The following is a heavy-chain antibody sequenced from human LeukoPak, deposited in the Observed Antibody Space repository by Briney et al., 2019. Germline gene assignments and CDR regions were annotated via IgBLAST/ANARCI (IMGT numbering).Heavy chain of an antibody. J-gene: IGHJ4*02. CDR2: INPYSGDT. CDR1: GYTFTGYY. Sequence: ASVKVSCKASGYTFTGYYIHWVRQAPGQGLEWMGWINPYSGDTAYAQKFQGRVTMTRDTSINTAYMELSRLTSDDTAVYYCARDFLTYSGSYWGQGTLVTVSS. D-gene: IGHD1-26*01. V-gene: IGHV1-2*02. CDR3: ARDFLTYSGSY.